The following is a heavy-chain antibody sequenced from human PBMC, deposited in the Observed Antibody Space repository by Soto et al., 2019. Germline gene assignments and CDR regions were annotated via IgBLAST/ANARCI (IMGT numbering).Heavy chain of an antibody. J-gene: IGHJ6*02. CDR3: ARDRYYGSGTYYNFYYGMDV. CDR2: IYYSGST. V-gene: IGHV4-30-4*01. D-gene: IGHD3-10*01. Sequence: LSLTCTVSGGSISSGDYYWSWIRQPPGKALEWIGNIYYSGSTYYNPSLRSRVTISLDTSKNQFSLKLSSVTAADTAVYYCARDRYYGSGTYYNFYYGMDVWGQGTTVTVSS. CDR1: GGSISSGDYY.